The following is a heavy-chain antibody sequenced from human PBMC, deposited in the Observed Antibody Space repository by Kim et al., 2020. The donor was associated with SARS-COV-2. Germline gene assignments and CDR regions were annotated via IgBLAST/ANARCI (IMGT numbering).Heavy chain of an antibody. Sequence: PSLKSRLTITKDTSKNQVVLTMTNMDPVDTATYYCAHRIYDYGNNWFDPWGQGTLVTVSS. V-gene: IGHV2-5*01. CDR3: AHRIYDYGNNWFDP. D-gene: IGHD4-17*01. J-gene: IGHJ5*02.